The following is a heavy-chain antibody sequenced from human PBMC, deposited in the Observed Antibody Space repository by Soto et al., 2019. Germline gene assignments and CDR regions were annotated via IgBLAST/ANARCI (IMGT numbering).Heavy chain of an antibody. CDR2: IVVGSGNT. J-gene: IGHJ6*02. CDR1: GFTFTSSA. Sequence: SVKVSCKASGFTFTSSAVQWVRQARGQRLEWIGWIVVGSGNTNYAQKFQERVTITRDMSTSTAYMELSSLRSEDTAVYYCAAVPNVVIRYSSSWYRGSNYYYYYGMDVWGQGTTVTV. CDR3: AAVPNVVIRYSSSWYRGSNYYYYYGMDV. V-gene: IGHV1-58*01. D-gene: IGHD6-13*01.